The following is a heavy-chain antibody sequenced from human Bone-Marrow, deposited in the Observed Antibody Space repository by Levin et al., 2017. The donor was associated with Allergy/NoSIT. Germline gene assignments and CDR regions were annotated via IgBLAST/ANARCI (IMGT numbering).Heavy chain of an antibody. D-gene: IGHD2-15*01. CDR3: AKEGPFTLRLYYYYGMDV. CDR2: ISGSGGST. Sequence: GGSLRLSCAASGFTFSSYAMSWVRQAPGKGLEWVSAISGSGGSTYYADSVKGRFTISRDNSKNTLYLQMNSLRAEDTAVYYCAKEGPFTLRLYYYYGMDVWGQGTTVTVSS. V-gene: IGHV3-23*01. J-gene: IGHJ6*02. CDR1: GFTFSSYA.